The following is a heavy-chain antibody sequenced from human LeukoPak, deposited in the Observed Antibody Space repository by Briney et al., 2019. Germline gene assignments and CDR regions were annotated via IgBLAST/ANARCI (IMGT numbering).Heavy chain of an antibody. CDR1: GFTFSNYW. D-gene: IGHD1-14*01. J-gene: IGHJ4*02. V-gene: IGHV3-7*01. Sequence: GGSLRLSGEASGFTFSNYWMNWVRQAPGKGLEWVANVKYDGSEKHYVDSVKGRFTISRDNAENSLYLQMNSLRAEDTAVYYCARTNNFDYWGQGTLVTVSS. CDR3: ARTNNFDY. CDR2: VKYDGSEK.